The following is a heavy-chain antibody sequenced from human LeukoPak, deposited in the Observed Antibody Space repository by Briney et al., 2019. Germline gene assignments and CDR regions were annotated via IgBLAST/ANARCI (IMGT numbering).Heavy chain of an antibody. CDR2: IWYDGSNK. CDR3: AKDRAPMVVYYYMDV. CDR1: GFTFSSYG. J-gene: IGHJ6*03. D-gene: IGHD2-8*01. V-gene: IGHV3-30*02. Sequence: PGGSLRLSCAASGFTFSSYGMHWVRQAPGKGLEWVAVIWYDGSNKYYADSVKGRFTISRDNSKSTLFLQLNSLRAEDTAVYYCAKDRAPMVVYYYMDVWGKGTTVTVSS.